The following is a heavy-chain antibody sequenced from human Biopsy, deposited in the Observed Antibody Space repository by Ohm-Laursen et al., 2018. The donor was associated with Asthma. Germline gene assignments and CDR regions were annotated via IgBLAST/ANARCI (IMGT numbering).Heavy chain of an antibody. CDR2: ISVYNGNT. CDR3: ARAVDYSHYYGIDV. V-gene: IGHV1-18*01. D-gene: IGHD3-10*01. CDR1: AYTFNSAG. J-gene: IGHJ6*02. Sequence: SVSVSCNASAYTFNSAGITCVRQAPGQWLGWMGWISVYNGNTKVAQKLQDRVTMITDTSTSTAYMVLRSLRSDDTVVYFCARAVDYSHYYGIDVWGQGTTVTVS.